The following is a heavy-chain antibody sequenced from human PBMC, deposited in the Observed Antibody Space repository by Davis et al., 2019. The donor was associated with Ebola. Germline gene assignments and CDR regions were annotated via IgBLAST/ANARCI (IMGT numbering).Heavy chain of an antibody. V-gene: IGHV3-23*01. CDR1: GFTFSSYA. D-gene: IGHD3-22*01. CDR2: ISGSGGGT. CDR3: TKGSSGTDY. Sequence: GESLKISCAASGFTFSSYAMNWVRRAPGKGLEWVSSISGSGGGTYYADSVKGRFTISRDNSKNTLYLQMNSLKTEDTAVYYCTKGSSGTDYWGQGTLVTVSS. J-gene: IGHJ4*02.